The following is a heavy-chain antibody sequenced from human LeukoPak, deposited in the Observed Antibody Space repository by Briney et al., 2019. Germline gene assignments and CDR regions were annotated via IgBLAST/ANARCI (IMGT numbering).Heavy chain of an antibody. D-gene: IGHD2-15*01. CDR3: AREHCSGGSCYHDY. CDR2: INPNSGGT. V-gene: IGHV1-2*02. Sequence: ASVKVSRKASGYTFTGYYMHWVRQAPGQGLEWMGWINPNSGGTNYAQKFQGRVTMTRDTSISTAYMELSRLRSDDTAVYYCAREHCSGGSCYHDYWGQGTLVTVSS. J-gene: IGHJ4*02. CDR1: GYTFTGYY.